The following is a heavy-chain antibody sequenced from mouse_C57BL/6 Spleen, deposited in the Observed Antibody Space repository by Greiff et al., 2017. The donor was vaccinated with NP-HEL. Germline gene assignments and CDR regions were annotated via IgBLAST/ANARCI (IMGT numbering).Heavy chain of an antibody. D-gene: IGHD4-1*01. CDR1: GFNIKNTY. Sequence: VQLKESVAELVRPGASVKLPCTASGFNIKNTYMHWVKQRPEQGLEWIGRIDPANGNTKYAPKFQGKATITADTSSNTAYLQLSSLTSEDTAIYYCARSGTGKAAWFAYWGQGTLVTVSA. J-gene: IGHJ3*01. CDR3: ARSGTGKAAWFAY. V-gene: IGHV14-3*01. CDR2: IDPANGNT.